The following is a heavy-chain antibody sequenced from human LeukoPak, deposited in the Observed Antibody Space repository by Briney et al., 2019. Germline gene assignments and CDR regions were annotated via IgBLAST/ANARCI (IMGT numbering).Heavy chain of an antibody. V-gene: IGHV3-23*01. CDR3: AKAASSSWPSYYYGMDV. CDR2: VSASGGNT. Sequence: GGSLRLSCVASGFTFSNYAMTWVRQAPGKGLEWVSAVSASGGNTYYADSVKGRFTISKDNSKNTVYLQMSSLRVDDTAVYYCAKAASSSWPSYYYGMDVWGQGTTVTVSS. J-gene: IGHJ6*02. D-gene: IGHD6-13*01. CDR1: GFTFSNYA.